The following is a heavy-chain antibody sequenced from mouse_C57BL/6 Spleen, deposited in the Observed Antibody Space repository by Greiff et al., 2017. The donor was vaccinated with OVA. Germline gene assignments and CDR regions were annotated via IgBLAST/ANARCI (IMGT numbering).Heavy chain of an antibody. CDR2: ISSGGSYT. CDR3: ARQGDYDEAWFAY. J-gene: IGHJ3*01. Sequence: DVMLVESGGDLVKPGGSLKLSCAASGFTFSSYGMSWVRQTPDKRLEWVATISSGGSYTYYPDSVKGRFTISRDNAKNTLYLQMSSLKSEDTAMYYCARQGDYDEAWFAYWGQGTLVTVSA. CDR1: GFTFSSYG. D-gene: IGHD2-4*01. V-gene: IGHV5-6*02.